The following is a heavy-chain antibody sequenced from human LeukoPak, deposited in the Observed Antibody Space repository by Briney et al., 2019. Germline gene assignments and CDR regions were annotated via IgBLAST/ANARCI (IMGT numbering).Heavy chain of an antibody. CDR3: ARDQMSGSYSGSCY. Sequence: ASVKVSCKASGYTFTSYGISWVRQAPGQGLEWMGWISAYNGNTNYAQKLQGRVTMTTDTSTSTAYMELRSLRSDDTAVYYCARDQMSGSYSGSCYWGQGTLVTVSS. CDR2: ISAYNGNT. D-gene: IGHD1-26*01. V-gene: IGHV1-18*01. J-gene: IGHJ4*02. CDR1: GYTFTSYG.